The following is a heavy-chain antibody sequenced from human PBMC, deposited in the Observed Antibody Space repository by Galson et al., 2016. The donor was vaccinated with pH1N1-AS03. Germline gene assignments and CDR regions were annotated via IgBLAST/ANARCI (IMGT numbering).Heavy chain of an antibody. CDR1: GFTFSNYI. CDR3: ARGPAGTFDY. J-gene: IGHJ4*02. CDR2: ISSSSSYI. Sequence: PLRLSCAASGFTFSNYIMNWVRQAPGKGLAWVSSISSSSSYIYSADSVKGRFTISRDNAKNSLYLQMNSLRAEDTAVYYCARGPAGTFDYWGQGTLVTVSS. D-gene: IGHD6-13*01. V-gene: IGHV3-21*01.